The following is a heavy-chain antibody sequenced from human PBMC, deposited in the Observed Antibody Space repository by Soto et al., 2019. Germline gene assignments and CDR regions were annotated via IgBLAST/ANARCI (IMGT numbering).Heavy chain of an antibody. V-gene: IGHV4-39*01. CDR2: IYYSGIT. J-gene: IGHJ5*02. Sequence: PSETLSLTCPVSGGSISSSSYYWAWIRQPPGRGLEWIGSIYYSGITYYSASVKSRVTISIDTSKNQFSLRLSSVTAADTAVYYFARLFGCSTISYIDTWGQGTLFTVSS. CDR3: ARLFGCSTISYIDT. CDR1: GGSISSSSYY. D-gene: IGHD2-8*01.